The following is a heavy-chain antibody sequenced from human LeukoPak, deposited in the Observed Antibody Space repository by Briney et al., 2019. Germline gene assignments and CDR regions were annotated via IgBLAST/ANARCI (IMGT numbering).Heavy chain of an antibody. CDR2: ISNSGGFT. D-gene: IGHD3-10*01. V-gene: IGHV3-21*06. CDR3: ARVSSGSGSYLWWFDP. J-gene: IGHJ5*02. CDR1: GFTFSVHA. Sequence: GGSLRLSCAASGFTFSVHAMNWVRQAPGKGLEWVSSISNSGGFTKYADSVKGRFTISRDNGKNLLYLQMNSLRVEDTAVYYCARVSSGSGSYLWWFDPWGQGTLVTVSS.